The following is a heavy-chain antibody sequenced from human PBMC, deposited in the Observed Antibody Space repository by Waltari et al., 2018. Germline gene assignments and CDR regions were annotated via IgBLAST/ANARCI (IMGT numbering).Heavy chain of an antibody. V-gene: IGHV3-30-3*01. CDR2: ISYDGSNK. CDR3: ARESDDQEGYFDL. J-gene: IGHJ2*01. CDR1: GFTFSSYA. D-gene: IGHD3-16*01. Sequence: QVQLVESGGGVVQPGRSLRLSCAASGFTFSSYAMHWVRQAPGKGLEWVAVISYDGSNKYYADSVKGRFTISRDNSKNTLYLQMNSLRAEDTAVYYCARESDDQEGYFDLWGRGTLVTVSS.